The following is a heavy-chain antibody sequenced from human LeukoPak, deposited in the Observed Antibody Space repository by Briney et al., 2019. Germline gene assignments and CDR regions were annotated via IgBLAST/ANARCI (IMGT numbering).Heavy chain of an antibody. Sequence: EASVKVSCKASVYTFTSYGINWVRQATGQGLEWMGWMNPNSGNTDYAQKFQGRLTMTRDTSITTAYMELSSLRSEDTAVYYCARRYCSSTSCRFDPWGQGTLVTVSS. D-gene: IGHD2-2*01. V-gene: IGHV1-8*01. CDR3: ARRYCSSTSCRFDP. CDR1: VYTFTSYG. CDR2: MNPNSGNT. J-gene: IGHJ5*02.